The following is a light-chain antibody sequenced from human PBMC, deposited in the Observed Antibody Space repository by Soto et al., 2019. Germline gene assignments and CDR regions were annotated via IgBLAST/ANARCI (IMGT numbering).Light chain of an antibody. CDR3: QQYGSSQST. V-gene: IGKV3-20*01. J-gene: IGKJ4*01. CDR2: GAS. Sequence: EVVMNPSPATLSVSPGERATLSCRASQSISSNLAWYQQKPGQAPRLLIYGASSRATGIPDRFSGSGSGTDFTLTISRLEPEDFAVYYCQQYGSSQSTFGGGTKVDIK. CDR1: QSISSN.